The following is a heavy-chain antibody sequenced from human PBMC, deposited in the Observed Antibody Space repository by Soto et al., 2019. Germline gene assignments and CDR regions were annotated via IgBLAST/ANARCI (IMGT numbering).Heavy chain of an antibody. CDR2: ISSSSSYI. CDR1: GFTFSSYS. V-gene: IGHV3-21*01. J-gene: IGHJ5*02. Sequence: EVQLVESGGGLVKPGGSLRLSCAASGFTFSSYSMNWVRQAPGKGLEWVSSISSSSSYIYYADSVKGRFTISRDNAKNSLYLQMNSLRAEDTAVYYCAAKLELDNWNWFDPWGQGTLVTVSS. D-gene: IGHD1-1*01. CDR3: AAKLELDNWNWFDP.